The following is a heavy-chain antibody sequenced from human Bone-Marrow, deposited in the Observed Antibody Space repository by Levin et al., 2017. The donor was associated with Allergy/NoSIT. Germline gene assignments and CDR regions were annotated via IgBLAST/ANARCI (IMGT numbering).Heavy chain of an antibody. CDR2: ISSSSSTI. Sequence: GGSLRLSCAASGFTFSSYSMNWVRQAPGKGLEWVSYISSSSSTIYYADSVKGRFTISRDNAKNSLYLQMNSLRDEDTAVYYCARADREPGNYDILTGYWYWGQGTLVTVSS. D-gene: IGHD3-9*01. V-gene: IGHV3-48*02. J-gene: IGHJ4*02. CDR1: GFTFSSYS. CDR3: ARADREPGNYDILTGYWY.